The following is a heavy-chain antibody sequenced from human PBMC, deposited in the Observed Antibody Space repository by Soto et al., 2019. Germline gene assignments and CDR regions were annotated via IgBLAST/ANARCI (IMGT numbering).Heavy chain of an antibody. CDR2: ISYDGSNK. V-gene: IGHV3-30*18. D-gene: IGHD3-9*01. J-gene: IGHJ4*02. Sequence: PGGSLRLSCAASGFTFSSYGMHWVRQAPGKGLEWVAVISYDGSNKYYADSVKGRFTISRDNSKNTLYLQMNSLRAEDTAVYYCAKDRSIITIFSPRRGYFDYWGQGTLVNVSS. CDR1: GFTFSSYG. CDR3: AKDRSIITIFSPRRGYFDY.